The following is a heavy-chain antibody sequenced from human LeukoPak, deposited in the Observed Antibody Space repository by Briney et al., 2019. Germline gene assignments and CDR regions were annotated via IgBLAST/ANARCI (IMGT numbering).Heavy chain of an antibody. Sequence: VASVKVSCKASGYTFTGYYMHWVRQAPGQGLEWMGGIIPIFGTANYAQKFQGRVTITADESTSTAYMELSSLRSEDTAVYYCARGQLLGARFDYWGQGTLVTVSS. CDR1: GYTFTGYY. D-gene: IGHD2-2*01. V-gene: IGHV1-69*13. CDR3: ARGQLLGARFDY. J-gene: IGHJ4*02. CDR2: IIPIFGTA.